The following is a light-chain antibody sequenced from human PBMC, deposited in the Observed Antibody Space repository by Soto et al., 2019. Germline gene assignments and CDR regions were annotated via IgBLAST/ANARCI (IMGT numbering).Light chain of an antibody. CDR3: QEYDNWLTWT. CDR2: GAS. V-gene: IGKV3D-15*01. J-gene: IGKJ1*01. CDR1: QSVNRN. Sequence: EIVMTQSPATLSVPPGESATLSCRASQSVNRNLAWYQQKPGQAPRLLMYGASTRATGIPARFSGSGSGTEFTLTISSLQPEDFAVYYCQEYDNWLTWTFGQGTKVDIK.